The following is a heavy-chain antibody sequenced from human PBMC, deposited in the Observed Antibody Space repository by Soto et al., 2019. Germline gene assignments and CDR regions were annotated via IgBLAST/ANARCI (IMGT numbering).Heavy chain of an antibody. CDR1: GFTFSSYA. CDR2: ISGSGGST. Sequence: EVQLLESGGGLVQPGGSLRLSCAASGFTFSSYAMSWVRQAPGKGLEWVSAISGSGGSTYYADSVKGRFTISRDNSKNTLYLQMNSLRAEDTAVYYCAKDRNVIRYFDWLLIEPPSAFDYWGQGTLVTVSS. D-gene: IGHD3-9*01. V-gene: IGHV3-23*01. J-gene: IGHJ4*02. CDR3: AKDRNVIRYFDWLLIEPPSAFDY.